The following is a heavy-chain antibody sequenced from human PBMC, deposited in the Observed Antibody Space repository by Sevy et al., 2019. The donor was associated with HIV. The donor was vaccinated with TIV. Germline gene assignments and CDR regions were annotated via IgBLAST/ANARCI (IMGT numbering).Heavy chain of an antibody. CDR3: ARGRDYGNFDY. J-gene: IGHJ4*02. CDR1: GFNFSIYG. V-gene: IGHV3-33*01. D-gene: IGHD4-17*01. CDR2: IWYDGSNK. Sequence: GGSLRLSCAASGFNFSIYGMHWVRQAPGKGLEWVALIWYDGSNKYYVDSVKGRFTIFRDNSKNTVYLQMNILRAEDTAVYYCARGRDYGNFDYWGQGTLVTVSS.